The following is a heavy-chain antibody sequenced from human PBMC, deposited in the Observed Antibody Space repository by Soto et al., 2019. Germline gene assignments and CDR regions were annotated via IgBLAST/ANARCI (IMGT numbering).Heavy chain of an antibody. CDR1: GFTFSSYS. D-gene: IGHD6-13*01. Sequence: GGSLRLSCAASGFTFSSYSMNWVRQAPGKGLEWVSYISSSSSTIYYADSVKGRFTISRDNAKNSLYLQMNSLRAEDTAVYYCASLGIAAAGTVDAFDIWGQGTMVTVSS. J-gene: IGHJ3*02. CDR3: ASLGIAAAGTVDAFDI. V-gene: IGHV3-48*01. CDR2: ISSSSSTI.